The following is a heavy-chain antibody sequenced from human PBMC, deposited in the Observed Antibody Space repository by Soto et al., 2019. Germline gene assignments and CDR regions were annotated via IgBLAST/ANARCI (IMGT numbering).Heavy chain of an antibody. CDR2: ISYDGSNK. Sequence: GGSLRLSCAASGFTFSSYAMHWVRQAPGKGLEWVAVISYDGSNKYYADSVKGRFTISRDNSKNTLYLQMNSLRAEDTAVYYCAREEYSGYLYYGMDVWGQGTTVTISS. CDR1: GFTFSSYA. D-gene: IGHD5-12*01. V-gene: IGHV3-30-3*01. J-gene: IGHJ6*02. CDR3: AREEYSGYLYYGMDV.